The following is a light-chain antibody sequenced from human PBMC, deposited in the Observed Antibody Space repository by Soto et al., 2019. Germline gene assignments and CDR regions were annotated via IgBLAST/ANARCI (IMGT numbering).Light chain of an antibody. CDR3: QKYNSAPRT. CDR1: QGISNY. Sequence: DIQMTQSPSPLSASVGDRVTITRRASQGISNYLAWYQQKPGKVPKLLIYAASTLQSGVPSRFSGSGSGTDFTLTISSLQPEDVATYYCQKYNSAPRTFGQGTKVEIK. CDR2: AAS. J-gene: IGKJ1*01. V-gene: IGKV1-27*01.